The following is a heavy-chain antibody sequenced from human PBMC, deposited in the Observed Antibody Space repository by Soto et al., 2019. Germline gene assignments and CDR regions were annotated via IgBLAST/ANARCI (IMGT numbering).Heavy chain of an antibody. Sequence: GGSLSISCAVSGLTFTTYNFNWVRPAPGKGLEWISFINPGSSARHYLDSVQGRFTISRDDADNSMPLQMSSLRGEDTAVYFCVRELDGYGRFDYWGLGTQVTVSS. CDR1: GLTFTTYN. D-gene: IGHD5-18*01. J-gene: IGHJ4*02. V-gene: IGHV3-48*04. CDR3: VRELDGYGRFDY. CDR2: INPGSSAR.